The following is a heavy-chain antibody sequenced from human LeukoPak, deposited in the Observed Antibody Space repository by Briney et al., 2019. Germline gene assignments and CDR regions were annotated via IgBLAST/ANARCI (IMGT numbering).Heavy chain of an antibody. CDR1: GGSFSGYY. Sequence: SETLSLTCAVYGGSFSGYYFTWIRQPPGKGLEWIGEIHHSGGTNYNPSLKSRVTISLDASKNQISLRLSSVTAADTAVYYCARGQVAGYYFDYRGQGTLVTVSS. J-gene: IGHJ4*02. CDR3: ARGQVAGYYFDY. V-gene: IGHV4-34*01. CDR2: IHHSGGT. D-gene: IGHD6-19*01.